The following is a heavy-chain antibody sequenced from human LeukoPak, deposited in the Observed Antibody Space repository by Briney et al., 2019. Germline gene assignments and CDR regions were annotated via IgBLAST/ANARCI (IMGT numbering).Heavy chain of an antibody. V-gene: IGHV3-21*01. CDR2: ISSSSYI. Sequence: GGSLRLSCAASGFTFSSYNMNWVRQAPGKGLEWVSSISSSSYIYYADSVKGRFTISRDSAKNSLYLQMNSLRAEDTAVYYCARDGGYCSGGSCYNLDYWGQGTLVTVSS. CDR1: GFTFSSYN. CDR3: ARDGGYCSGGSCYNLDY. D-gene: IGHD2-15*01. J-gene: IGHJ4*02.